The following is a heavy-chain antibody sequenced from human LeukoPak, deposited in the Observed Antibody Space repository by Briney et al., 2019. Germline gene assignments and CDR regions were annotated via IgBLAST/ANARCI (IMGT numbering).Heavy chain of an antibody. CDR3: ARHVSSSRVAYDV. J-gene: IGHJ3*01. Sequence: GESLKISCKGSGYSFTSYWIGWVRQMPGKGLEWMGIIYPGDSDTTYSPSFQGQVTISADKSISTAYLQWSSLKASDTATYYCARHVSSSRVAYDVWGQGTMVTVSS. D-gene: IGHD2-2*01. CDR1: GYSFTSYW. CDR2: IYPGDSDT. V-gene: IGHV5-51*01.